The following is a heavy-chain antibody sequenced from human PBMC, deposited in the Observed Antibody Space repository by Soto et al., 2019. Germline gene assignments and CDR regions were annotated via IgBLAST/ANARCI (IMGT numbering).Heavy chain of an antibody. J-gene: IGHJ6*03. V-gene: IGHV4-34*01. D-gene: IGHD3-10*02. CDR2: INHSGST. CDR1: GGSISSDDYY. Sequence: SETLSLTCTVSGGSISSDDYYWSWIRQPPGKGLEWIGEINHSGSTNYNPSLKSRVTISVDTSKNQFSLKLSSVTAADTAVYYCARYRLRAGYYYYMDVWGKGTTVTVSS. CDR3: ARYRLRAGYYYYMDV.